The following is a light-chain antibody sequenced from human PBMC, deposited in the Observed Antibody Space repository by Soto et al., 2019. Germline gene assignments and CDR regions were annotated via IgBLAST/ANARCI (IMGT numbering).Light chain of an antibody. CDR2: KAS. CDR3: QDYTSYSEA. CDR1: QTISSW. V-gene: IGKV1-5*03. Sequence: DIQMTQSPSTLSGSLGDRVTITRRASQTISSWLAWYQQKTGKAPKILIYKASTLKSGVPSRFSGSGSRTECTLTISSLQPDDFTTYYCQDYTSYSEASGQGSK. J-gene: IGKJ1*01.